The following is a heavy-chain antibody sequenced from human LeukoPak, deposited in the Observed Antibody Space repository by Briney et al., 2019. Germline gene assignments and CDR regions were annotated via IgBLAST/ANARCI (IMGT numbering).Heavy chain of an antibody. J-gene: IGHJ3*02. D-gene: IGHD5-12*01. CDR3: AKDGGRDSDYDYSPGVLDI. CDR2: IRFDGRNE. Sequence: GGSLRLSCAASGFIFSNYGMHWVRQAPGKGLEWVAFIRFDGRNEFYAESMKGRFTISRDNFKNTVYLQMKTLTLEDTAVYYCAKDGGRDSDYDYSPGVLDIWGQGTMVTVSS. V-gene: IGHV3-30*02. CDR1: GFIFSNYG.